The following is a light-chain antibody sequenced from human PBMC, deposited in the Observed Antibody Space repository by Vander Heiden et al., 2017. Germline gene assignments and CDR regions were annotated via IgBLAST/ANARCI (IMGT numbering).Light chain of an antibody. CDR2: GAS. V-gene: IGKV3-15*01. CDR3: QQYNNWPLT. J-gene: IGKJ4*01. Sequence: EIVMTPSPATLSVSPGERATLSCRARQSVNSNLAWYQQKPGQAPRLLIYGASTRATGIPARFSGSGSGTEFTLTISSLQSEDFAVYYCQQYNNWPLTFGGGTKVEIK. CDR1: QSVNSN.